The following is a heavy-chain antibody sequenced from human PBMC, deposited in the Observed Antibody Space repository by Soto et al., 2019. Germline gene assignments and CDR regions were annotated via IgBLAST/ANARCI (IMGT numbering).Heavy chain of an antibody. CDR2: IYSGGST. CDR3: ARGRLYYDFWSGPTPVYDY. CDR1: GFTVSSNY. Sequence: PGGSLRLSCAASGFTVSSNYMSWVRQAPGKWLEWVSVIYSGGSTYYADSVKGRFTISRDNSKNTLYLQMNSLRAEATAVYYCARGRLYYDFWSGPTPVYDYWGQGTLVTVSS. J-gene: IGHJ4*02. V-gene: IGHV3-53*01. D-gene: IGHD3-3*01.